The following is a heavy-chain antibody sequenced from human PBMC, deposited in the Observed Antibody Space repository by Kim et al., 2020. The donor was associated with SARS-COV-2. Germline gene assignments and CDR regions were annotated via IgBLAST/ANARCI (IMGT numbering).Heavy chain of an antibody. CDR2: K. J-gene: IGHJ4*02. D-gene: IGHD6-19*01. CDR3: AKARAVAVIDY. V-gene: IGHV3-30*02. Sequence: KYYADSVKGRFTISRDNSKNTLYLQMNSLRAEDTAVYYCAKARAVAVIDYWGQGTLVTVSS.